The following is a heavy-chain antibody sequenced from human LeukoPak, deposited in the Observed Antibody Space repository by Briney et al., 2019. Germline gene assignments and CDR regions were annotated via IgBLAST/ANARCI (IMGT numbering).Heavy chain of an antibody. CDR2: ISAYNGQT. V-gene: IGHV1-18*01. D-gene: IGHD1-7*01. Sequence: GASVKVSCKASGYTFITSGISWVRHAPGQGLEWMGWISAYNGQTNYAQKVQGRVTMTTDTSTKTAYMELRSLGSADTAVYYCAGVVCFYWNSDSFDYWGQGTQVTVSS. CDR3: AGVVCFYWNSDSFDY. CDR1: GYTFITSG. J-gene: IGHJ4*02.